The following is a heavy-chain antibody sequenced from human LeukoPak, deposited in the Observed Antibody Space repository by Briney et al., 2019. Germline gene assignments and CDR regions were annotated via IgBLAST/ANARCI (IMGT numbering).Heavy chain of an antibody. V-gene: IGHV1-46*01. CDR2: INPNGGGT. D-gene: IGHD1-26*01. Sequence: ASVKVSCKASGYTFTSYHLHWVRQAPGQGLEWVGIINPNGGGTNYAQKFQGRVTMTRDTSTSTVYMELSSLRSEVTAIYYCARDSKGSYSKYGMDVWGQGTTVTVSS. J-gene: IGHJ6*02. CDR3: ARDSKGSYSKYGMDV. CDR1: GYTFTSYH.